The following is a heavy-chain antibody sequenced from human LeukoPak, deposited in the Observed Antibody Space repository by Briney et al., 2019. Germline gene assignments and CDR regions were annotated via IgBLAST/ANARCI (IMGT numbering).Heavy chain of an antibody. D-gene: IGHD6-13*01. CDR2: INHSGST. J-gene: IGHJ3*02. CDR1: GGSFSGYY. V-gene: IGHV4-34*01. Sequence: SETLSLTCAVYGGSFSGYYWSWIRQPPGKGLEWIGEINHSGSTNYNPSLKSRVTISVDTSKNQFSLKLSSVTAADTAVYYCARYCPPSNQAAGTRAFDIWGQGTMVTVSS. CDR3: ARYCPPSNQAAGTRAFDI.